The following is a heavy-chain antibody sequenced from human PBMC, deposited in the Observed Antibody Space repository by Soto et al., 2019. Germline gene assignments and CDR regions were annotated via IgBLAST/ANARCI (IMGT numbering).Heavy chain of an antibody. V-gene: IGHV3-30-3*01. J-gene: IGHJ6*02. CDR2: ISSDATNK. Sequence: QVQLVESGGGVVQPGRSLRLSCAASGFTFRDYAMHWVRQAPGKGLEWVTLISSDATNKSLADSVKGRFTISRDNTNDTLYLQMNRMSGENTGLSYCARQVMAASKYCATSLDVWGQGTMVIV. D-gene: IGHD6-6*01. CDR1: GFTFRDYA. CDR3: ARQVMAASKYCATSLDV.